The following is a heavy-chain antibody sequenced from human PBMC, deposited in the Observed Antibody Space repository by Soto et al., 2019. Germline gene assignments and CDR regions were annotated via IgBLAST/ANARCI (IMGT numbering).Heavy chain of an antibody. Sequence: GGSLRLSCAASGFAFMSYTMNWVRQAPGKGLEWVSSMTSSGAYIYHADSVKGRFTISRDNDKNSLYLEMNSLRAEDTALYYCARDSYASYDSSTGFKNDYWARGT. D-gene: IGHD3-3*01. CDR2: MTSSGAYI. CDR3: ARDSYASYDSSTGFKNDY. J-gene: IGHJ4*02. CDR1: GFAFMSYT. V-gene: IGHV3-21*01.